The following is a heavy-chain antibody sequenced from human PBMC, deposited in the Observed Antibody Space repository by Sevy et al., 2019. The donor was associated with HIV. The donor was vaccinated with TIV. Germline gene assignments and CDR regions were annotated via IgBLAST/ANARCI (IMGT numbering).Heavy chain of an antibody. CDR1: GGSISSGGYY. D-gene: IGHD6-13*01. V-gene: IGHV4-31*03. CDR3: ARATSSSWSFDY. Sequence: SETLSLTCTVSGGSISSGGYYWSWIRQHPGKGLEWIGYIYYSGSTYYNPSLKSRVTISVDTSKNQFSLKLSSVTAADTTVYYCARATSSSWSFDYWGQGTLVTVSS. J-gene: IGHJ4*02. CDR2: IYYSGST.